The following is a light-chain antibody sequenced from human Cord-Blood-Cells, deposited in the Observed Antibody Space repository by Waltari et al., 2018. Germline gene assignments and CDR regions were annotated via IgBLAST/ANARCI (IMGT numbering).Light chain of an antibody. CDR2: DVS. V-gene: IGLV2-14*01. Sequence: QSALTQPASVSGSPGQSITISCTGTSSDVGGYNYVSWYQQHPGKAPKRMIYDVSKRPSGLSNRFSGSKSGNTASLTISGLQAEDEADYYCSSYTSSSTLVFGGGTKLTVL. J-gene: IGLJ3*02. CDR3: SSYTSSSTLV. CDR1: SSDVGGYNY.